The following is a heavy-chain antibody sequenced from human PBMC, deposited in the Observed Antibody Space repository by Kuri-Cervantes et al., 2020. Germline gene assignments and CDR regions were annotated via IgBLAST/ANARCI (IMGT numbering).Heavy chain of an antibody. Sequence: LSLTCAASGFTFSSYGMHWVRQAPGKGLEWVAVISYDGSNKYYADSVKGRSTISRDNSKNTLYLQMNSLRAEDTAVYYCAREYFIRAEDAFDIWGQGTMVTVSS. CDR2: ISYDGSNK. D-gene: IGHD3-10*01. CDR3: AREYFIRAEDAFDI. CDR1: GFTFSSYG. J-gene: IGHJ3*02. V-gene: IGHV3-30*19.